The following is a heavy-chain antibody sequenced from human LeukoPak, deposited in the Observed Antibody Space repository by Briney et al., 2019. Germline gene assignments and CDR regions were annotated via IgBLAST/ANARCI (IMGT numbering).Heavy chain of an antibody. Sequence: SETLSLTCAVYGGSFSGYYWSWIRQPPGKGLEWIGEINHSGSTNYNPSLRSRVTISVDTSKNQFSLKLSSVTAADTAVYYCARRRRSSIVVEDYWGQGTLVTVSS. V-gene: IGHV4-34*01. D-gene: IGHD2-21*01. J-gene: IGHJ4*02. CDR1: GGSFSGYY. CDR2: INHSGST. CDR3: ARRRRSSIVVEDY.